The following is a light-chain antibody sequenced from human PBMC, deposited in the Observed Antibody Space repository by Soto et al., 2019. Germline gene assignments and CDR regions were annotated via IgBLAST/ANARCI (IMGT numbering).Light chain of an antibody. J-gene: IGLJ3*02. Sequence: QSVLTQPPSASGTPGQRVTISCSGSSSNIGSNYGYWYQQLPVTAPKLLIYRTNQRPSGVPDRFSGSKSGTSASLAISGLRSEDEADYYCAAWDDSLSGWVFGGGTKFTVL. V-gene: IGLV1-47*01. CDR2: RTN. CDR3: AAWDDSLSGWV. CDR1: SSNIGSNY.